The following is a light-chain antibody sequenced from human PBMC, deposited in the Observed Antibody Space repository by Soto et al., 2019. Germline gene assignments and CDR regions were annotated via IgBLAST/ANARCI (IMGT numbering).Light chain of an antibody. CDR2: RNN. Sequence: QSVLTQPLSVSGTPGQRVTISCSGSSSNIGSNGVNWYQQLPGTAPKIIIYRNNQRPSGVPDRFSGSKSGTSASLAISGLQYEDEGDYSCATWDDSLNGYVVFGGGTQLTVL. CDR1: SSNIGSNG. J-gene: IGLJ2*01. CDR3: ATWDDSLNGYVV. V-gene: IGLV1-44*01.